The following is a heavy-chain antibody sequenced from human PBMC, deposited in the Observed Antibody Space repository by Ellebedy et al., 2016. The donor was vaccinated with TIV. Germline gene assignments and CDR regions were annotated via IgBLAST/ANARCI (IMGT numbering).Heavy chain of an antibody. Sequence: MPGGSLRLSCVVSGVSIGDTRYYWAWIRQSPGKGLEWIGSIYYRGLTYEGPSFKSRATISVDTSKNQFSLKLSPVTAADTALYYCARHAPSYDFWSSPGFDYWGQGTLLTVSS. D-gene: IGHD3-3*01. CDR1: GVSIGDTRYY. CDR3: ARHAPSYDFWSSPGFDY. J-gene: IGHJ4*02. V-gene: IGHV4-39*01. CDR2: IYYRGLT.